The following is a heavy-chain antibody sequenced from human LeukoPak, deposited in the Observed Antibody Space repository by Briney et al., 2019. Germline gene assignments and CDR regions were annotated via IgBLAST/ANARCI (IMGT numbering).Heavy chain of an antibody. Sequence: GGSLRLSCAASGFTFSSYAMSWVRQAPGKGLEWVSAISGSGGSTYYADSVEGRFTISRDNSKNTLYLQMNSLRAEDMAVYYCAKGHDDFWSGYSGGGYGMDVWGQGTTVTVSS. D-gene: IGHD3-3*01. V-gene: IGHV3-23*01. CDR3: AKGHDDFWSGYSGGGYGMDV. CDR1: GFTFSSYA. J-gene: IGHJ6*02. CDR2: ISGSGGST.